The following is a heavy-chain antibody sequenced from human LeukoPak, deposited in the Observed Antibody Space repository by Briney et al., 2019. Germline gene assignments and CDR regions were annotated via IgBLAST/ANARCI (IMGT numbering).Heavy chain of an antibody. Sequence: GGSLRLSCAASGFTFSSYWMHWVRQAPGKGLEWVSVIYSGGSTYYADSVKGRFTISRDNSKNTLYLQMNSLRAEDTAVYYCAREYYYGSGNPLYYFDYWGQGTLVTVSS. CDR3: AREYYYGSGNPLYYFDY. CDR2: IYSGGST. D-gene: IGHD3-10*01. J-gene: IGHJ4*02. CDR1: GFTFSSYW. V-gene: IGHV3-66*01.